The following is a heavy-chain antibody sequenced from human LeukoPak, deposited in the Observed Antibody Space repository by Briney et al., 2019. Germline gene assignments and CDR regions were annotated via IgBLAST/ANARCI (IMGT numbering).Heavy chain of an antibody. Sequence: GGSLRLSCAASGLTFSAYGMQWVRQAPGKGLEWLAVISKTGGTKYYADSVKGRFTVSRDNAGNTLYLQMNSLRPEDTAVYYCAKEVGYNYAPLDYWGLGTLVTVSS. CDR2: ISKTGGTK. CDR3: AKEVGYNYAPLDY. D-gene: IGHD5-18*01. V-gene: IGHV3-30*18. CDR1: GLTFSAYG. J-gene: IGHJ4*02.